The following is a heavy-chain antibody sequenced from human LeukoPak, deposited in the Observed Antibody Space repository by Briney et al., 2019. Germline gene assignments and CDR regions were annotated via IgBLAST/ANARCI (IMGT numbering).Heavy chain of an antibody. CDR3: ARDRSCSSTSCSLGGWFDP. Sequence: PSETLSLTCTVSGGSIRGYYWSWIRQPPGKGLEWIGYIYYSGSTYYNPSLKSRATISVDTSKNQFSLKLSSVTAADTAVYYCARDRSCSSTSCSLGGWFDPWGQGTLVTVSS. J-gene: IGHJ5*02. CDR2: IYYSGST. V-gene: IGHV4-59*12. CDR1: GGSIRGYY. D-gene: IGHD2-2*01.